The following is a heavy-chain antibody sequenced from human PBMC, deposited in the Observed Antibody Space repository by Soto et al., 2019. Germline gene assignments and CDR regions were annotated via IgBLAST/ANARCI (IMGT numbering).Heavy chain of an antibody. CDR2: INHSGGT. V-gene: IGHV4-34*01. CDR1: GGTFSGYY. J-gene: IGHJ5*02. CDR3: AIGHVLMGCSPKFDT. Sequence: SGTLSLTCAAYGGTFSGYYWSWIRQPPGKGLEWIGEINHSGGTNYNPSLKSRVTISVDTSKNQLLLKLSSVTAADTPVSYCAIGHVLMGCSPKFDTWGQGT. D-gene: IGHD2-15*01.